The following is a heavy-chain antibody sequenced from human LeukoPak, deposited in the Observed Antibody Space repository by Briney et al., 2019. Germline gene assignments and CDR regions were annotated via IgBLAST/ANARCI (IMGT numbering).Heavy chain of an antibody. CDR3: ARGVLPWFGEFPY. D-gene: IGHD3-10*01. CDR1: GGSISSSSYY. V-gene: IGHV4-39*01. Sequence: SETLSLTCTVSGGSISSSSYYWGWIRQPPRKGLEWIGSIYYSGSTYYNPSLKSRVTISVDTSKNQFSLKLSSVTAADTAVYYCARGVLPWFGEFPYWGQGTLVTVSS. CDR2: IYYSGST. J-gene: IGHJ4*02.